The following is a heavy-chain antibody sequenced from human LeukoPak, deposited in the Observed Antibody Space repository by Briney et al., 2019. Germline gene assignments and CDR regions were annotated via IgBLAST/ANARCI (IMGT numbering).Heavy chain of an antibody. V-gene: IGHV3-21*01. CDR3: ARVSYSSGWEHDAFDI. Sequence: GGSLRLSCAASGFTFSSYWMHWVRQAPGKGLKWVSSISSSSSYIYYADSVKGRFTISRDNAKNSLYLQMNSLRAEDTAVYYCARVSYSSGWEHDAFDIWGQGTMVTVSS. D-gene: IGHD6-19*01. CDR1: GFTFSSYW. CDR2: ISSSSSYI. J-gene: IGHJ3*02.